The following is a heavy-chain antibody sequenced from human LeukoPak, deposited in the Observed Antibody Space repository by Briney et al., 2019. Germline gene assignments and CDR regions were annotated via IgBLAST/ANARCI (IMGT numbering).Heavy chain of an antibody. CDR3: ARHLGPYSASYLDY. J-gene: IGHJ4*02. Sequence: SGTLSLTCTVSGVSISSSTYYWGWIRQSPGKGLEWIGSVNYAVNTYYNPSLKSRVTISADTSKNQFSLKMKFVTAADTALYYCARHLGPYSASYLDYWGQGSLVTVSS. V-gene: IGHV4-39*01. CDR1: GVSISSSTYY. CDR2: VNYAVNT. D-gene: IGHD1-26*01.